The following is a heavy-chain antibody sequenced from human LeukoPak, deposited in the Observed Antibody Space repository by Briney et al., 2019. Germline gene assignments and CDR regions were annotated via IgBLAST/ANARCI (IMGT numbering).Heavy chain of an antibody. CDR2: IYYSGST. V-gene: IGHV4-59*01. CDR1: GGSISSYY. D-gene: IGHD2-2*01. Sequence: SETLSLTCTVSGGSISSYYWNWIRQPPGQGLEWIGYIYYSGSTNYNPSLESRVTISVHTSRNQFSLNLTSVTAADTAISYCARVACSSASCPKRGTFDYWGQGTLVTVSS. J-gene: IGHJ4*02. CDR3: ARVACSSASCPKRGTFDY.